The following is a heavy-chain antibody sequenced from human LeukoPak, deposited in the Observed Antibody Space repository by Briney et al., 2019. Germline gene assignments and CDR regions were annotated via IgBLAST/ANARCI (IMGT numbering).Heavy chain of an antibody. CDR1: GGSISSSSYY. D-gene: IGHD2-15*01. CDR2: SYYSGTT. Sequence: SETLSLTCTVSGGSISSSSYYWGWIRQPPGKGLEWIVSSYYSGTTYYNPSLNSRVTISVDTSKNHFSLKLSSVTAAATAVYYCAREGYWDSFDYWGQGTLVTVSS. V-gene: IGHV4-39*07. J-gene: IGHJ4*02. CDR3: AREGYWDSFDY.